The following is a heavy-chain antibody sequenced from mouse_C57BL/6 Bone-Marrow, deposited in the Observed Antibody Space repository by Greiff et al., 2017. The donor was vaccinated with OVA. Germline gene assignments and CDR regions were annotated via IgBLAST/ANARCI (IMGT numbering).Heavy chain of an antibody. V-gene: IGHV3-5*01. CDR2: IYYSGTI. CDR3: ARDAGLRYAMDY. Sequence: DVKLQESGPGLVKPSQTVFLTCTVTGISITTGNYRWSWIRQFPGNKLEWIGYIYYSGTITYNPSLTNRTTITRDTPKNQFFLEMNSLTAEDTATYYCARDAGLRYAMDYWGQGTSVTVSS. D-gene: IGHD2-4*01. CDR1: GISITTGNYR. J-gene: IGHJ4*01.